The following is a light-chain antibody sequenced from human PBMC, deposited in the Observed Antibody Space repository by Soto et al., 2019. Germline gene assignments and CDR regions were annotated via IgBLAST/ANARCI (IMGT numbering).Light chain of an antibody. V-gene: IGKV3D-20*02. CDR2: DAS. Sequence: EIVLTQSPGTLSLSPGERATLSCRASQSVSSSYLAWYQQKPGQAPRLLIYDASNRATGIPTRFSGSGSGTDFTLTISNLEPEDFAIYYCQQRNNWPPITFGQGTRLEIK. CDR1: QSVSSSY. CDR3: QQRNNWPPIT. J-gene: IGKJ5*01.